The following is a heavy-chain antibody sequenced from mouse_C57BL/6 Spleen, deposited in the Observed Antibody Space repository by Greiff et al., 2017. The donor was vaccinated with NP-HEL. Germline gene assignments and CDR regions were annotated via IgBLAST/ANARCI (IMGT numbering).Heavy chain of an antibody. CDR2: FYPGSGSI. J-gene: IGHJ2*01. CDR3: ARHEDKGKRGYFDY. Sequence: QVQLQQSGAELVKPGASVKLSCKASGSTFTEYTIHWVKQRSGQGLGWIGWFYPGSGSIKYNEKFKDKATLTADKSSSTGYMELSRLTSEDSAVYVWARHEDKGKRGYFDYWGQGTTLTVSS. CDR1: GSTFTEYT. V-gene: IGHV1-62-2*01.